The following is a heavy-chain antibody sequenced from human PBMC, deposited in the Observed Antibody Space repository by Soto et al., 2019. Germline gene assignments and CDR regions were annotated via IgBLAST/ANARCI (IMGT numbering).Heavy chain of an antibody. D-gene: IGHD3-22*01. CDR1: GGSISSYY. V-gene: IGHV4-59*01. CDR2: IYYSGST. J-gene: IGHJ4*02. CDR3: ARGITMIAPTLDY. Sequence: PSETLSLTCTVSGGSISSYYWSWIRQPPGKGLEWIGYIYYSGSTNYNPSLKSRVTISVDTSKNQFSLKLSSVTAADTAVYYCARGITMIAPTLDYWGQGTLVTVSS.